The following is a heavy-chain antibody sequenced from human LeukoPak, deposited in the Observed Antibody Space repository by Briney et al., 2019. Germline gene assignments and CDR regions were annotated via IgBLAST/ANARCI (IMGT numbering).Heavy chain of an antibody. CDR2: ISSSSSYI. Sequence: GGSLRLACAASGFTFSSYSMNWVRQAPGKGLEWVSFISSSSSYIYYADSVKGRFTISRDNAKNSLYLQMNSLRAEDTAVYYCARDLTVAVAAFDYWGQGTLVTVSS. CDR3: ARDLTVAVAAFDY. V-gene: IGHV3-21*01. CDR1: GFTFSSYS. J-gene: IGHJ4*02. D-gene: IGHD6-19*01.